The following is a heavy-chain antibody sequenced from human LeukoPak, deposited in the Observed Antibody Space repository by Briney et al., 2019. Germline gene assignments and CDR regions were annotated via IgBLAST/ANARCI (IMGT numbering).Heavy chain of an antibody. CDR2: IYTSGST. D-gene: IGHD1-26*01. CDR1: GGSISSYY. J-gene: IGHJ4*02. CDR3: ARENSGSYREFDY. V-gene: IGHV4-4*07. Sequence: SETLSFTCTVSGGSISSYYWSWIRQPAGKGLKWIGRIYTSGSTNYNASLKSRVSMSVDTSKNQFSLKLSSVTAADTAVFYCARENSGSYREFDYWGQGTLVTVSS.